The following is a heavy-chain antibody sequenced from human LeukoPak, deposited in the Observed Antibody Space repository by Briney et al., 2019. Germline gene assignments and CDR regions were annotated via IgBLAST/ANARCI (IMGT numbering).Heavy chain of an antibody. J-gene: IGHJ4*02. V-gene: IGHV4-59*01. CDR3: ARGGSSSGPFDF. Sequence: PSETLSLTCAVYGGSFSDYYWSWIRQPPGKGLEWIGYIYYSGNTNYNPSLKSRVTTSVDTSKNQFSLKLSSVTAADTAVYFCARGGSSSGPFDFWGQGTLVTVSS. CDR2: IYYSGNT. CDR1: GGSFSDYY. D-gene: IGHD6-19*01.